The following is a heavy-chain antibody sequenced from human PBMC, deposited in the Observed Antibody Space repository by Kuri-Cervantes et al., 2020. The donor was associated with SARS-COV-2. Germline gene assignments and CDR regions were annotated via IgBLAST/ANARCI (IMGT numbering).Heavy chain of an antibody. CDR2: ISGRGENT. CDR3: VKDWWVAVSGAEDSH. J-gene: IGHJ4*02. CDR1: GFSFSRYA. Sequence: GGSLRLSCAASGFSFSRYAMAWVRQAPGKGLEWVSSISGRGENTHYADSVKGRFTISRDNSQNTLFLQMNSLRAEDTAVYFCVKDWWVAVSGAEDSHWGQGMLVTVSS. D-gene: IGHD6-19*01. V-gene: IGHV3-23*01.